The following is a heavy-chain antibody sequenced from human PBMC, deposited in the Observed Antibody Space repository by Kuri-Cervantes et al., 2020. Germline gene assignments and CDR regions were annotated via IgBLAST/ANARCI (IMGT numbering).Heavy chain of an antibody. Sequence: ASVKVSCKASGYTFTSYAMHWVRQAPGQRLEWMGWINAGNGNTKYSQKFQGRVTITRDTSAGTAYMELSSLRSEDTAVYYCARSWDIVVVPTKHTYYYYGMDVWGQGTTVTVSS. D-gene: IGHD2-2*01. CDR2: INAGNGNT. J-gene: IGHJ6*02. CDR1: GYTFTSYA. V-gene: IGHV1-3*01. CDR3: ARSWDIVVVPTKHTYYYYGMDV.